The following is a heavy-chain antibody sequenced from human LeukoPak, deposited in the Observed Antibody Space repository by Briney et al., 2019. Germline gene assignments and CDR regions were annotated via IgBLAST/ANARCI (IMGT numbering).Heavy chain of an antibody. J-gene: IGHJ4*02. D-gene: IGHD3-10*01. CDR1: GSIFTSYW. Sequence: GESLQISCKGSGSIFTSYWIGWVRQLPGKVLEWMGIIYPGDSDTRYSPSFQGQVTISADKSISTAYLQWSSLKASDTAMYYCARSITPSDYWGQGTLVTVSS. V-gene: IGHV5-51*01. CDR2: IYPGDSDT. CDR3: ARSITPSDY.